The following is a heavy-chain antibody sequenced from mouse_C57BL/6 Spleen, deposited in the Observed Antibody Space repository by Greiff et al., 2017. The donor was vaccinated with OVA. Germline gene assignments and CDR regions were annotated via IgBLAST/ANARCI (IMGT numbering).Heavy chain of an antibody. J-gene: IGHJ2*01. V-gene: IGHV1-82*01. Sequence: QVQLQQSGPELVKPGASVKISCKASGYAFSSSWMNWVKQRPGKGLEWIGRIYPGDGDTNYNGKFKGKATLTADKSSSTAYMQLSSLTSEDSAVYFCAREGGYLYYFGYWGQGTTLTVSS. D-gene: IGHD2-2*01. CDR2: IYPGDGDT. CDR1: GYAFSSSW. CDR3: AREGGYLYYFGY.